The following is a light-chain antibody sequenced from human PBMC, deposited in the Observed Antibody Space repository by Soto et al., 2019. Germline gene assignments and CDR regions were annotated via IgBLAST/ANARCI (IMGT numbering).Light chain of an antibody. J-gene: IGLJ1*01. V-gene: IGLV2-14*01. Sequence: QSALTQPASVSGSPGQSITISCTGTSSDVGGYNYVSWYQQHPGKAPKLMIYEVSNRPSGVSNRFSGSNSGNTASLTISGLQAEDEADSYCSSYTSSSTYVFGTGTKLTVL. CDR3: SSYTSSSTYV. CDR2: EVS. CDR1: SSDVGGYNY.